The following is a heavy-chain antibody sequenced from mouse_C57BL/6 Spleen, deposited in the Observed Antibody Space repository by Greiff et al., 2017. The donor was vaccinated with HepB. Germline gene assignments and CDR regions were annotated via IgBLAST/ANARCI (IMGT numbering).Heavy chain of an antibody. V-gene: IGHV5-17*01. CDR1: GFTFSDYG. D-gene: IGHD4-1*01. J-gene: IGHJ2*01. CDR3: ARHNWEVYFDY. CDR2: ISSGSSTI. Sequence: DVKLVESGGGLVKPGGSLKLSCAASGFTFSDYGMHWVRQAPEKGLEWVAYISSGSSTIYYADTVKGRFTISRDNAKNTLFLQMTSLRSEDTAMYYCARHNWEVYFDYWGQGTTLTVSS.